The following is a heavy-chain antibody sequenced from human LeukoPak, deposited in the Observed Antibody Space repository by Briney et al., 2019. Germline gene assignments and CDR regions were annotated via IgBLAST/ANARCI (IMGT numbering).Heavy chain of an antibody. CDR3: ARATQVVPAAMSLIFDY. V-gene: IGHV1-2*04. CDR2: INPNSGGT. J-gene: IGHJ4*02. Sequence: ASVKVSCTASGYTFTGYYMHWVRQAPGQGLEWMGWINPNSGGTNYAQKFQGWVTMTRDTSISTAYMELSRLRSDDTAVYYCARATQVVPAAMSLIFDYWGQGTLVTVSS. D-gene: IGHD2-2*01. CDR1: GYTFTGYY.